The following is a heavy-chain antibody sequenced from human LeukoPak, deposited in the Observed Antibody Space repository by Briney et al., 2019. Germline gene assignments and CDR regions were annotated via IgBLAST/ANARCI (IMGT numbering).Heavy chain of an antibody. CDR2: IKQDGSEK. D-gene: IGHD1-1*01. V-gene: IGHV3-7*01. CDR1: GSTFSSYW. J-gene: IGHJ4*02. CDR3: ARDRGSFFDY. Sequence: GGSLRLSCAASGSTFSSYWMSWVRQAPGKGLEWVANIKQDGSEKYYVDSVKGRFTISRDNAKNSLYLQMNSLRAEDTAVYYCARDRGSFFDYWGQGTLVTVSS.